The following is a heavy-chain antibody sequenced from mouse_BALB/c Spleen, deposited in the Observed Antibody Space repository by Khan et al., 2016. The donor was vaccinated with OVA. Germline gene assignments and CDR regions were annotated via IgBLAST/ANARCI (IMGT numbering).Heavy chain of an antibody. Sequence: VELVESGPGLVAPSQSLSITCTVSGFSLTSYGVHWVRQPPGKGLEWLGVIWTGGSTNYNSALMSRLSISKDNSKSQVFLKLNSLQTDYTAMYCCAGCYCIYEWYFDVWGTGTTVTGSS. J-gene: IGHJ1*03. CDR2: IWTGGST. CDR3: AGCYCIYEWYFDV. V-gene: IGHV2-9*02. D-gene: IGHD1-1*01. CDR1: GFSLTSYG.